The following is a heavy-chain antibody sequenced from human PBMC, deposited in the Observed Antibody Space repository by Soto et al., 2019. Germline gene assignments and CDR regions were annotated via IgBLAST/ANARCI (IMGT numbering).Heavy chain of an antibody. CDR1: GGSVSSTNW. D-gene: IGHD6-19*01. CDR3: ARDRAVSSRGYVDY. Sequence: QVQLQESGPGLVEPSGTLSLTCAVSGGSVSSTNWWSWVRQPPGKGLEWFGEIYHRGSTYSNPSLKSRVTTSVDKSNNQCVLRLSSVTAADTAVYFCARDRAVSSRGYVDYWGQGTLVPVSS. J-gene: IGHJ4*02. V-gene: IGHV4-4*02. CDR2: IYHRGST.